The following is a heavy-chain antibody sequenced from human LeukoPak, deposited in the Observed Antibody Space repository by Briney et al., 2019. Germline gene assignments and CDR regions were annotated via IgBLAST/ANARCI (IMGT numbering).Heavy chain of an antibody. CDR1: GYTFTGYY. V-gene: IGHV1-2*02. CDR2: INPNSGGT. Sequence: ASVKVSCKASGYTFTGYYMHWVRQAPGQGLEWMGWINPNSGGTNYAQKFQGRVTMTRDTSISTAYMELSRLRSDDTAVYYCATTLTIVVVPAAISPRAYYFDYWGQGTLVTVSS. J-gene: IGHJ4*02. CDR3: ATTLTIVVVPAAISPRAYYFDY. D-gene: IGHD2-2*01.